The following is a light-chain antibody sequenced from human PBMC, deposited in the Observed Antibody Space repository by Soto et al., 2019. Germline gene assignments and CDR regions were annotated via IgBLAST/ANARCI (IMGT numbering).Light chain of an antibody. CDR1: SSDVGGYNA. CDR3: NSFRVSHLYV. Sequence: ALGPPASVSGSPGQTITISCTGTSSDVGGYNAVSWYQHHPGKAPKLIIYEVTHRPSGVSDRFSASKSGNTASLTISGLQAEDEADYYCNSFRVSHLYVFGTGSKVTVL. J-gene: IGLJ1*01. CDR2: EVT. V-gene: IGLV2-14*01.